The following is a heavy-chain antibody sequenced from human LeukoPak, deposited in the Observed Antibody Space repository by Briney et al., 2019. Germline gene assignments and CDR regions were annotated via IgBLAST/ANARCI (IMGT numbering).Heavy chain of an antibody. Sequence: ASVKVSCKASGYTFSGNGISWVRPAPGQGLEWMGWINANNGNTKYAQKFQARVTMTTDTSTNTAYMELRSLRSDDTAVYYCARGDLSEDPNYYYGMDVWGQGITVTVSS. CDR1: GYTFSGNG. J-gene: IGHJ6*02. V-gene: IGHV1-18*01. CDR3: ARGDLSEDPNYYYGMDV. D-gene: IGHD2-15*01. CDR2: INANNGNT.